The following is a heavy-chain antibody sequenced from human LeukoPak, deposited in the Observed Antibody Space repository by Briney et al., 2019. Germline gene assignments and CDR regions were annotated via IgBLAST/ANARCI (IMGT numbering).Heavy chain of an antibody. Sequence: GGSLRLSCAASGFTFSNYWMSWVRQAPGKGLEWVANIKADGSTKNYMDPMKGRFTISRDNAKNSLYLQMNSLRAEDTAVYFRARDGPWFGEFFDYWGQGTLVTVSS. CDR3: ARDGPWFGEFFDY. CDR1: GFTFSNYW. D-gene: IGHD3-10*01. J-gene: IGHJ4*02. V-gene: IGHV3-7*01. CDR2: IKADGSTK.